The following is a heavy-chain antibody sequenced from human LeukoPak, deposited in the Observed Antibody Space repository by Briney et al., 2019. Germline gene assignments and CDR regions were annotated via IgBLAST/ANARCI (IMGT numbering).Heavy chain of an antibody. Sequence: SETLSLTCTVSGGSISSYYWSWIRQPPGKGLEWIGYIYYSGSTNYNPSLKSRVTIPVDTSKNQFSLTLSSVTAADTAVYYCARQFYDAFDIWGQGTMVTVSS. CDR1: GGSISSYY. CDR3: ARQFYDAFDI. CDR2: IYYSGST. J-gene: IGHJ3*02. V-gene: IGHV4-59*01.